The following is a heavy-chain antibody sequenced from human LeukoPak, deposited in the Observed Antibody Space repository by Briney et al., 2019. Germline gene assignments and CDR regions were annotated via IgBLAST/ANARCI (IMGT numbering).Heavy chain of an antibody. CDR1: GFTFSSHA. V-gene: IGHV3-23*01. CDR3: AKSASLGYCSGGSCYFDY. D-gene: IGHD2-15*01. J-gene: IGHJ4*02. CDR2: ISGSGGST. Sequence: GGSLRLSCAASGFTFSSHAMSWVRQAPGKGLEWVSAISGSGGSTYYADSVKGRFTISRDNSKNTLYLQMNSLRAEDTAVYYCAKSASLGYCSGGSCYFDYWGQGTLVTVSS.